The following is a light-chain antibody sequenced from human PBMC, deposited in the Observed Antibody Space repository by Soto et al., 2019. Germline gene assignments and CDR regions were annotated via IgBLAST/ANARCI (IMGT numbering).Light chain of an antibody. CDR1: QSVSSSH. CDR2: GAS. J-gene: IGKJ1*01. Sequence: EIVLTQSPGTLSLSPGERATLSCRASQSVSSSHLAWYQHKPGQAPRLLIFGASIRVTGIPDRFIGSGSGTDFTLTISRLEPEDFAVYYCQHYVTSLTTFGQGTKVDIK. CDR3: QHYVTSLTT. V-gene: IGKV3-20*01.